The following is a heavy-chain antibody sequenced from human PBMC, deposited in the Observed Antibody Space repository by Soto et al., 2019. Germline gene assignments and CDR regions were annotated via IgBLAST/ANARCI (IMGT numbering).Heavy chain of an antibody. CDR2: ISGSGGST. J-gene: IGHJ3*02. D-gene: IGHD6-19*01. Sequence: EVQLLESGGGLVQPGGSLRLACAASGFTFSSYAMSWVRQAPGKGLEWVSAISGSGGSTYYADSVKGRFTISRDNSKNTLYLQMNSLRAEDTAVYYCAKDSSGWYDAFDIWGQGTMVTVSS. CDR3: AKDSSGWYDAFDI. V-gene: IGHV3-23*01. CDR1: GFTFSSYA.